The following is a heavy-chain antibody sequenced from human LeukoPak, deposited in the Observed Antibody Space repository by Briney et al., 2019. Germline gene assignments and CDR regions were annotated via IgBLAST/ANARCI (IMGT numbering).Heavy chain of an antibody. J-gene: IGHJ5*02. D-gene: IGHD3-22*01. CDR1: GYSISSGYY. CDR2: VYHSGSS. Sequence: SETLSLTCTVSGYSISSGYYWGWIRQPPGKGLEWIGSVYHSGSSYYNPSLKSRVTMSVDTSKNQFSLKLSSVTATDTAFYYCARESRATYYNNNEPGRDWFDPWGQGTLVTVSS. CDR3: ARESRATYYNNNEPGRDWFDP. V-gene: IGHV4-38-2*02.